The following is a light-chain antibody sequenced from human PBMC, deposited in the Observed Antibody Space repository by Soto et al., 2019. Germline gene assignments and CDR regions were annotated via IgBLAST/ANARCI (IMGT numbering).Light chain of an antibody. CDR2: GAS. V-gene: IGKV3-20*01. CDR3: QQYGKSPLVT. Sequence: EIVLTQSPGTLSLSPGERATLSCRASQCVSSSYLAWYQQKPGQAPRLLIYGASSRATGIPDRFSGSGSGTDFTLTISRVEPEDFAVYYCQQYGKSPLVTFGQGTRLEIK. CDR1: QCVSSSY. J-gene: IGKJ5*01.